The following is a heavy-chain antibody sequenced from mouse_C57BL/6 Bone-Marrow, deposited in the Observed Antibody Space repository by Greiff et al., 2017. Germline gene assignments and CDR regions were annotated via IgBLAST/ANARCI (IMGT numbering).Heavy chain of an antibody. CDR2: IYPGDGDT. J-gene: IGHJ2*01. D-gene: IGHD4-1*01. Sequence: QVQLQQSGAELVKPGASVKISCKVSGYAFSTYWMNWVKQRPGKGLEWIGQIYPGDGDTNYNEKFKGKATLTADKSSSTAYMQLRSLTSADAAVYFCARDWDYFDYWGQGTTLTVSS. CDR3: ARDWDYFDY. V-gene: IGHV1-80*01. CDR1: GYAFSTYW.